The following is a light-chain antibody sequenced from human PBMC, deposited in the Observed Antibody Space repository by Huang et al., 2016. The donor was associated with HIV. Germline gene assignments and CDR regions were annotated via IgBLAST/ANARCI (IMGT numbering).Light chain of an antibody. J-gene: IGKJ4*01. V-gene: IGKV1-9*01. CDR3: QQFSSYPLT. Sequence: IQLTQSPSSLSIYVGDKVTITCRASQGIPNYVAWYQQRPGKAPKLLIYAASTLQNGVPSRFGGSGSGADFALSIANVQPEDSATYYCQQFSSYPLTFGGGTKVEIK. CDR1: QGIPNY. CDR2: AAS.